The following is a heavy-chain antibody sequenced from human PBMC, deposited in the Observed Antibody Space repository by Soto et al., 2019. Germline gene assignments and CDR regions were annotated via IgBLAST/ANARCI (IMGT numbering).Heavy chain of an antibody. Sequence: QVQLVQSGAEVKKPGASVKVSCKASGYTFTSYDINWVRQATGQGLEWMGWMNPNSGNTGYAQKFQGRVTMTRNTSIRTAYMELSSLRSEDTAVYYCARWPDGYYYYGMDVRGQATTVTVPS. CDR2: MNPNSGNT. CDR3: ARWPDGYYYYGMDV. V-gene: IGHV1-8*01. J-gene: IGHJ6*02. CDR1: GYTFTSYD.